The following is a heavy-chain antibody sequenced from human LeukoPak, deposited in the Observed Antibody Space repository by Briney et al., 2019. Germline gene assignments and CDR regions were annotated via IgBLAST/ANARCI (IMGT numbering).Heavy chain of an antibody. CDR2: IKQDGSER. CDR3: ARLHTAMVVDAFDI. D-gene: IGHD5-18*01. CDR1: GFTFSSFW. Sequence: GGSLRLSCAASGFTFSSFWMNRVRQAPGKGLEWVSNIKQDGSERYCVDSVRGRFTISRDNAKKSLYLEVNSLRAEDTAVYYCARLHTAMVVDAFDIWGQGTMVTVSS. J-gene: IGHJ3*02. V-gene: IGHV3-7*01.